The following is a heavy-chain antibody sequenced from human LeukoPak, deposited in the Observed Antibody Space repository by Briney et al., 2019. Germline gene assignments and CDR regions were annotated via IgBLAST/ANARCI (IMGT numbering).Heavy chain of an antibody. CDR2: ISTTSNNI. V-gene: IGHV3-21*04. CDR1: GFTFSSYA. D-gene: IGHD3-16*01. Sequence: PGRSLRLSCAASGFTFSSYAMHWIRQAPGKAPEWVSYISTTSNNIYYADSVRGRVTVSRDNAKNSLYLQMVSLRAEDTAVYYCARGCFICPIDCWGQGTLVTVSS. J-gene: IGHJ4*02. CDR3: ARGCFICPIDC.